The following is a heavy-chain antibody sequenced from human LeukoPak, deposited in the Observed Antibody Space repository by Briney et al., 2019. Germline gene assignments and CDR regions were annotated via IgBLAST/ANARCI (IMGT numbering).Heavy chain of an antibody. D-gene: IGHD6-19*01. CDR2: IWYDGSNK. CDR1: RFTFSSYG. J-gene: IGHJ4*02. Sequence: GGSLRLSCAASRFTFSSYGMHWVRQAPGKGLEWVAVIWYDGSNKYYADSVKGRFTISRDNSKNTLYLQMNSLRAEDTAVYYCAKSPYSSGWGVDYWGQGTLVTVSS. CDR3: AKSPYSSGWGVDY. V-gene: IGHV3-33*06.